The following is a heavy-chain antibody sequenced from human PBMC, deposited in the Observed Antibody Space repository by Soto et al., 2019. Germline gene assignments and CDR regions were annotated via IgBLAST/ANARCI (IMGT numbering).Heavy chain of an antibody. CDR2: IHPSEST. CDR3: ARGRSSRYKFGPRNFFYYGMDV. J-gene: IGHJ6*02. D-gene: IGHD3-10*01. CDR1: SRCLSDHY. Sequence: PETLSTTCPVFSRCLSDHYWTWVRQSPGNWMEWICEIHPSESTDTSASLRSRVHLSMDTSTSQFSLQVTSVTAEDTGVYYCARGRSSRYKFGPRNFFYYGMDVWGPGTTVTLYS. V-gene: IGHV4-34*01.